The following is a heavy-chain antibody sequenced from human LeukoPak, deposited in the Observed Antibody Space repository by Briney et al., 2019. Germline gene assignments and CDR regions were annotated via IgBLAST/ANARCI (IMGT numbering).Heavy chain of an antibody. CDR1: GFTCSGFS. D-gene: IGHD1-26*01. CDR3: AKMKGHTLTKYYMDV. J-gene: IGHJ6*01. CDR2: ISGSGDNT. Sequence: SGGSLRLSCAASGFTCSGFSMSWVRRTPGKGLEWVSGISGSGDNTLYADSVKGRFIISRDNSKNKLYMEMNSLRAEDTAIYYCAKMKGHTLTKYYMDVWGQGTTVTVSS. V-gene: IGHV3-23*01.